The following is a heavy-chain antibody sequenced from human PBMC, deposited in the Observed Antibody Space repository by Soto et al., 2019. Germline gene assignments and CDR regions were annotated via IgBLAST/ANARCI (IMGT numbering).Heavy chain of an antibody. J-gene: IGHJ4*02. Sequence: EVQLVESGGGLVQPGRSLRLSCAASGFTFDDYAMHWVRQAPGKGLEWVSGISWNSGSIGYADSVKGRFTIARDNAKNSLYLQMNSLRAEDTALYYCAKGYCGGDCWLDYWGQGTLVTVSS. CDR1: GFTFDDYA. D-gene: IGHD2-21*02. CDR3: AKGYCGGDCWLDY. CDR2: ISWNSGSI. V-gene: IGHV3-9*01.